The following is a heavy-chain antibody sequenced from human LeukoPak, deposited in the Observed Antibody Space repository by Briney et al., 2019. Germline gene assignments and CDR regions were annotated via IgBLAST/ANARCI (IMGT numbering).Heavy chain of an antibody. J-gene: IGHJ4*02. D-gene: IGHD3-22*01. Sequence: GGSLRLSCAASGFTFSSYAMSWVRQAPGKGLEWVSAISGSGGSTHYADSVKGRFTISRDKSKNTLYLQMSSLRAEDTAVYYCAKDYDSGGYYDYFDYWGQGTLVTVSS. CDR2: ISGSGGST. CDR1: GFTFSSYA. V-gene: IGHV3-23*01. CDR3: AKDYDSGGYYDYFDY.